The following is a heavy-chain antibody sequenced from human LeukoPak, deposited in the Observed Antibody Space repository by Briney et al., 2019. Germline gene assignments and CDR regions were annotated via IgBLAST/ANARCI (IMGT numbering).Heavy chain of an antibody. CDR2: IYHSGST. CDR3: ARARGGYQLLSGWFDP. V-gene: IGHV4-30-2*01. Sequence: KPSETLSLTCAVYGGSFSGYYWSWIRQPPGKGLEWIGYIYHSGSTYYNPSLKSRVTISVDRSKNQFSLKLSSVTAADTAVYYCARARGGYQLLSGWFDPWGQGTLVTVSS. J-gene: IGHJ5*02. CDR1: GGSFSGYY. D-gene: IGHD2-2*01.